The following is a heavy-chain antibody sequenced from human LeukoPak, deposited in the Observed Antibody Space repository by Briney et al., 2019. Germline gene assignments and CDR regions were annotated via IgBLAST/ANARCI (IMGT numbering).Heavy chain of an antibody. D-gene: IGHD3-3*01. V-gene: IGHV4-4*07. CDR3: ARDSRYYDFWSGFDY. CDR2: IYTSGST. Sequence: SETLSLTCTASGGSISSYYWSWIRQPAGKGLEWIGRIYTSGSTNYNPSLKSRVTMSVDTSKNQFSLKLSSVTAADTAVYYCARDSRYYDFWSGFDYWGQGTLVTVSS. CDR1: GGSISSYY. J-gene: IGHJ4*02.